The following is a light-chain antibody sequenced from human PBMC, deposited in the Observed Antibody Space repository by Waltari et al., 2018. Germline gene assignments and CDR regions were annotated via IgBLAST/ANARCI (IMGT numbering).Light chain of an antibody. CDR3: SSYAGSSKGV. Sequence: QSALTQPASVSGSPGQSITISCTGTSSDLGTYKRVSWYQQHPGKAPKLMIYAVSKRPSGVSDRFSCSKSGDMASLTISGLQPEDEAEYFCSSYAGSSKGVFGGGTKVTVL. CDR2: AVS. CDR1: SSDLGTYKR. V-gene: IGLV2-23*02. J-gene: IGLJ2*01.